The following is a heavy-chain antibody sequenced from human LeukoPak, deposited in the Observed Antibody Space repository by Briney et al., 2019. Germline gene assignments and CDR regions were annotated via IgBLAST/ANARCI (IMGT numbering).Heavy chain of an antibody. CDR1: GYTFTGYY. CDR2: IDANSGGT. V-gene: IGHV1-2*02. Sequence: ASVKVSCKASGYTFTGYYMHWVRQAPGQGLEWMGWIDANSGGTHFAQKFQGRVTMTRDTSITTAYMEVTRLRSDDTAVYYCGRVTLYAFDIWGQGTMVTVSS. J-gene: IGHJ3*02. CDR3: GRVTLYAFDI. D-gene: IGHD4-23*01.